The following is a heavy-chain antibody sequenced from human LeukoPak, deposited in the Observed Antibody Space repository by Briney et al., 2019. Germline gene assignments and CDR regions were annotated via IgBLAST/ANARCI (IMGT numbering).Heavy chain of an antibody. Sequence: SETLSLTCTVSGGSISSGGYYWSWIRQPPGKGLEWIGYIYHSGSTYYNPSLKSRVTISVDRSKNQFSLKLSSVTAADTAVYYCARNSIVGATTAPFDYWGQGTLVTVSS. CDR2: IYHSGST. J-gene: IGHJ4*02. CDR3: ARNSIVGATTAPFDY. V-gene: IGHV4-30-2*01. D-gene: IGHD1-26*01. CDR1: GGSISSGGYY.